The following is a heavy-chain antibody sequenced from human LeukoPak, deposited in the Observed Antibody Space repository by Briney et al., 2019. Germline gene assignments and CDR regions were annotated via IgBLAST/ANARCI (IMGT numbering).Heavy chain of an antibody. CDR2: VWSDGSTK. Sequence: PGGSLTLSCAASGFTFSSYAINWVRQAPGKGLDGVGNVWSDGSTKNYGDSVKGRFTISRDNSKNTLYLQMNSLRVDDTAVYFCAKGGARPLDDAYDIWGQGTMVTVSS. V-gene: IGHV3-33*06. CDR1: GFTFSSYA. J-gene: IGHJ3*02. CDR3: AKGGARPLDDAYDI.